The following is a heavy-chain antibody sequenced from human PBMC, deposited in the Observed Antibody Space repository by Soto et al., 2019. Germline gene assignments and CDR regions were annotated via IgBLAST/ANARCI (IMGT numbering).Heavy chain of an antibody. CDR1: GFTFSSYA. D-gene: IGHD3-10*01. J-gene: IGHJ6*03. V-gene: IGHV3-23*01. CDR2: ISGSGGST. Sequence: GGSLRLSCAASGFTFSSYAMSWVRQAPGKGLEWVSAISGSGGSTYYADSVKGRFTISRDNSKNTLYLQMNSLRAEDTAVYYCAKGGEWIERHYMEVWGKGTTVTVSS. CDR3: AKGGEWIERHYMEV.